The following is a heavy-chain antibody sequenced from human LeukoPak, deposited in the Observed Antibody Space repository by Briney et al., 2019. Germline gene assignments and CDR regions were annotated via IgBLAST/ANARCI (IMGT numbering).Heavy chain of an antibody. CDR1: GGSFSGYY. CDR2: INHSGST. Sequence: SETLSLTCAVYGGSFSGYYWSWIGQPPGKGLEWIGEINHSGSTNYNPSLKSRVTISVDTSKNQFSLKLSSVTAADTAVYYCARGRGRYYGSGSYKYYGMDVWGQGTTVTVSS. V-gene: IGHV4-34*01. CDR3: ARGRGRYYGSGSYKYYGMDV. D-gene: IGHD3-10*01. J-gene: IGHJ6*02.